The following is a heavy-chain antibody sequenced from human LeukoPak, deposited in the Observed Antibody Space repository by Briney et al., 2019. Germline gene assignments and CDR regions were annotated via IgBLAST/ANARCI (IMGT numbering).Heavy chain of an antibody. V-gene: IGHV3-7*03. CDR3: AREEVKAFDN. CDR2: IKGDGSET. J-gene: IGHJ4*02. CDR1: GFTFSGYW. Sequence: PGGSLRLSCAASGFTFSGYWMTWVRQAPGKGVEWVPTIKGDGSETSYVTSVRGRFTISRDKAKNSLYLQMNNLRVEDTAVYYCAREEVKAFDNWGQGTLVTVSS.